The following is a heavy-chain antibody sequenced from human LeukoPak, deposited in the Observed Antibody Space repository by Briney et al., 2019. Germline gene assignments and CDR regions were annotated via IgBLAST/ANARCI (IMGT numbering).Heavy chain of an antibody. V-gene: IGHV4-61*02. D-gene: IGHD3-22*01. CDR3: ARQYRGAYYDSSGNPSLDAFDI. Sequence: PSETLSLTCTVSGASISSGEYYWSWIRQPAGKGLEWIGRIYTSGSTNYNPSLKSRVTISVDTSKNQFSLKLSSVTAADTAVYYCARQYRGAYYDSSGNPSLDAFDIWGQGTMVTVSS. CDR1: GASISSGEYY. J-gene: IGHJ3*02. CDR2: IYTSGST.